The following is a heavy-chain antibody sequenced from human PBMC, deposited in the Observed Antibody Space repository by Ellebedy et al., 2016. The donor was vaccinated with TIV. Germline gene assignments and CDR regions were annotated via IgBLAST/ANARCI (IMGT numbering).Heavy chain of an antibody. CDR2: ISYDGSNK. Sequence: PGGSLRLSCAASGFTFSNYGMHWVRQAPGKGLEWVAVISYDGSNKHHADSVKVRFTISRDNYKNTLYLQMKSMRVEDTAVYFCARPGGFGELFLTPPFDNWGQGTLVTVSS. CDR3: ARPGGFGELFLTPPFDN. D-gene: IGHD3-10*01. J-gene: IGHJ4*02. CDR1: GFTFSNYG. V-gene: IGHV3-30*03.